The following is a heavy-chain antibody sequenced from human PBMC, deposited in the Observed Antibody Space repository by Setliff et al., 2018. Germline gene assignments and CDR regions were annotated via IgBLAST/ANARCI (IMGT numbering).Heavy chain of an antibody. Sequence: SETLSLTCAASGGTFSDYYWTWIRQSPGKGLEWIGEIKHSGTTNYNPSLKGRVTISVDTSKNQFSLKLSSVTAADTAVYYCARGGTYRYFDCWGQGTLVTVSS. CDR2: IKHSGTT. V-gene: IGHV4-34*01. J-gene: IGHJ4*02. CDR1: GGTFSDYY. CDR3: ARGGTYRYFDC.